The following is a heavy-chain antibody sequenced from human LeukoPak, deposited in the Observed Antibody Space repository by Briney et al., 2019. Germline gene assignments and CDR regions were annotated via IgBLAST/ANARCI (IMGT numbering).Heavy chain of an antibody. D-gene: IGHD4-23*01. CDR3: ARDLGGNPDDYFDY. CDR2: IYYSGST. J-gene: IGHJ4*02. V-gene: IGHV4-59*01. Sequence: SETLSLTCTVSGGSISSYYWSWIRQPPGKGLEGIGYIYYSGSTNYNPSLKSRVTKSVDTSKNQFSLKLSSVTAADTAVYYCARDLGGNPDDYFDYWGQGTLVTVSS. CDR1: GGSISSYY.